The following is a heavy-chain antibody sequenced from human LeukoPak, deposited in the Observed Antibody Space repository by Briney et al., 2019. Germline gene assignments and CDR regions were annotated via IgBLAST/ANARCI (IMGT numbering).Heavy chain of an antibody. D-gene: IGHD3-9*01. V-gene: IGHV3-30*04. CDR3: ARGLLTGHYRTHYYYYYGMDV. CDR2: ISYDGSNK. Sequence: GALRLSCAASGFTFSSYAMHWVRQAPGKGLEWVAVISYDGSNKYYADSVKGRFTISRDNSKNTLYLQMNSLRVEDTAVYYCARGLLTGHYRTHYYYYYGMDVWGQGTTVTVSS. J-gene: IGHJ6*02. CDR1: GFTFSSYA.